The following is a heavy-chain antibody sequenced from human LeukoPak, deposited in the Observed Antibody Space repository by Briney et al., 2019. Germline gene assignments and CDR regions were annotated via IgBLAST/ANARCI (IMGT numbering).Heavy chain of an antibody. Sequence: GGSLRLSCAASGFTFSHYGMSWVRQAPGKGLEWVSAISGSGYSTYYADSVKGRFTISRDNSKNTLYLQMNSLRAEDTAVYYCAKYYGDDPNYYYYMDVWGKGTTVTISS. CDR1: GFTFSHYG. CDR2: ISGSGYST. D-gene: IGHD4-17*01. V-gene: IGHV3-23*01. J-gene: IGHJ6*03. CDR3: AKYYGDDPNYYYYMDV.